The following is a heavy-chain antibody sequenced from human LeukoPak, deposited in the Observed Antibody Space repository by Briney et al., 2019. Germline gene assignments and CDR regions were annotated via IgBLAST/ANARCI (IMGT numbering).Heavy chain of an antibody. CDR3: AKRYYDSSGYSDWYFDL. J-gene: IGHJ2*01. V-gene: IGHV3-30*18. CDR1: GFTFSSYG. D-gene: IGHD3-22*01. CDR2: ISYDGSNK. Sequence: GGSLRLSCAASGFTFSSYGMHWVRQAPGKGLEWVAVISYDGSNKYYADSVKGRFTISRDNSKNTLYLQMNSLRAEDTAVYYCAKRYYDSSGYSDWYFDLWGRGTLVTVSS.